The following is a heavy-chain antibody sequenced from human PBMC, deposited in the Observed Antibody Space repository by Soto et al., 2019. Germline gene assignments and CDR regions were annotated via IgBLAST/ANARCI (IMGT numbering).Heavy chain of an antibody. CDR3: ARDGDYYGMDV. V-gene: IGHV3-49*04. CDR1: GSTSTDHA. Sequence: PGGSLRLSCTFSGSTSTDHALTWVRQAPGKGLEWVAFTTSQSYGGTTEYAASVRGRFTISRDDSKSIAYLQMNSLQTADTAIYYCARDGDYYGMDVWGQGTTVTVSS. CDR2: TTSQSYGGTT. D-gene: IGHD3-3*01. J-gene: IGHJ6*02.